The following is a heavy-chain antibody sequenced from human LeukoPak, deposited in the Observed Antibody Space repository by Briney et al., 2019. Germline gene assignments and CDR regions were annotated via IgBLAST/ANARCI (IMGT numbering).Heavy chain of an antibody. CDR3: ARVPIDYGGNSGVDY. CDR1: GFTFSGYY. CDR2: ISSSSSYT. D-gene: IGHD4-23*01. V-gene: IGHV3-11*05. Sequence: GGSLRLSCAASGFTFSGYYMSWIRQAPGKGLEWVSYISSSSSYTNYADSVKGRFTISRDNAKNSLYLQMNSLRAEDTAVYYCARVPIDYGGNSGVDYWGQGTLVTVSS. J-gene: IGHJ4*02.